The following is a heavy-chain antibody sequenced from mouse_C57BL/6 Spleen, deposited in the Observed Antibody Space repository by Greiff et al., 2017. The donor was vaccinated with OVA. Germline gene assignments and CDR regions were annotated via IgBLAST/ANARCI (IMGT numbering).Heavy chain of an antibody. CDR3: VRQTGGSAWFAY. V-gene: IGHV10-1*01. Sequence: EADGVLVQPTGSLKLSCAVSGFSFNTYAMNWVRQAPGKGLEWVARIRSKSNNYATYYADSVKDRFTIPRDDSESMLYLQMNNLKTEDTAMYYCVRQTGGSAWFAYWGQGTLVTVSA. CDR2: IRSKSNNYAT. CDR1: GFSFNTYA. J-gene: IGHJ3*01.